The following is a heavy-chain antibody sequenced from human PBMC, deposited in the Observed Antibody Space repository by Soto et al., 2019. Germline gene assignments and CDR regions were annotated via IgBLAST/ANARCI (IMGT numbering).Heavy chain of an antibody. CDR2: ISGSDGKT. CDR3: ARRSYLAD. V-gene: IGHV3-23*01. J-gene: IGHJ1*01. CDR1: GCSFGSYA. Sequence: GEYLRHSWSASGCSFGSYALSWVRLAPGKGLEWVSTISGSDGKTFYADSVKGRFSISRDTSQSALYLQMNSLRADDTAMYYCARRSYLADWGQGAQVTVYS. D-gene: IGHD3-10*01.